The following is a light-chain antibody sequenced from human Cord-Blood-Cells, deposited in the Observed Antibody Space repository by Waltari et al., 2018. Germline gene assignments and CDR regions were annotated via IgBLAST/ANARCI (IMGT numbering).Light chain of an antibody. J-gene: IGLJ2*01. CDR1: SSNTGAGYD. CDR2: GNS. CDR3: QSYDSSLSGFLV. Sequence: QSVLTQPPSVSGAPGQRVIISCTGSSSNTGAGYDVHWSQQLPGTAPKLLIHGNSNRPSGVPDRFSGSKSGTSASLAITGLQAEDEADYYCQSYDSSLSGFLVFGGGTKLTVL. V-gene: IGLV1-40*01.